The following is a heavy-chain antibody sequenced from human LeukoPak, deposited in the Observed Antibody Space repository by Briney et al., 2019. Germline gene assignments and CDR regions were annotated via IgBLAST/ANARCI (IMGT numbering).Heavy chain of an antibody. J-gene: IGHJ4*02. CDR2: IRQDGDQT. D-gene: IGHD1-14*01. Sequence: GGSLRLSCAASGFTVSSNYMSWVRQAPGKGLEWLADIRQDGDQTYYADSVKGRFTISRDNAKNSLYLQLNSLRAEDTAVYYCAKDLASTGALDLWGQGTLVTVSS. CDR1: GFTVSSNY. CDR3: AKDLASTGALDL. V-gene: IGHV3-7*01.